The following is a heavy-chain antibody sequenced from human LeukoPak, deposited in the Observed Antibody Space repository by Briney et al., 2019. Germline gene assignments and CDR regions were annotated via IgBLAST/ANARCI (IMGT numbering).Heavy chain of an antibody. J-gene: IGHJ4*02. CDR2: ISSSSSYI. V-gene: IGHV3-21*01. D-gene: IGHD2-2*01. CDR1: GFTFSSYS. Sequence: GGSLRLSCAASGFTFSSYSMNWVSQAPGKGLEWVSSISSSSSYIYYADSVKGRFTISRDNAKNSLYLQMNSLRAEDTAVYYCARDPRNLYCSSTSCSRFDYWGQGTLVTVSS. CDR3: ARDPRNLYCSSTSCSRFDY.